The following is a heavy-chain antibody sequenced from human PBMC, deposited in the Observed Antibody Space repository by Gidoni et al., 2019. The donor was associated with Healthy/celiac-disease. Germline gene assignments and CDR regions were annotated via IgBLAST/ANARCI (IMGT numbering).Heavy chain of an antibody. V-gene: IGHV1-18*01. J-gene: IGHJ4*02. CDR3: LFRIAAAGTVYFDY. CDR1: GYTFTSYA. D-gene: IGHD6-13*01. Sequence: QVQLVQSGAEVKKPGASVKVSCKASGYTFTSYAISWVRQAPGQGLEWMGWISAYNGNTNYAQKLQGRVTMTTDTSTSTAYMELRSLRSDDTAVYYCLFRIAAAGTVYFDYWGQGTLVTVSS. CDR2: ISAYNGNT.